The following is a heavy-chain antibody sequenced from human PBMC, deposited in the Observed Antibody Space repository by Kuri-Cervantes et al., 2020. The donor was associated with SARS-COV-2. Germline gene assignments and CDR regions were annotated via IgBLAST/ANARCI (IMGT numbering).Heavy chain of an antibody. CDR3: TEVDYYDSSGYVG. J-gene: IGHJ4*02. V-gene: IGHV3-15*07. CDR2: IKSKTDGGTT. Sequence: GGSLRLSCAASGFTFSSYGMHWVRQAPGKGLEWVGRIKSKTDGGTTDYAAPVKGRFTISRDDSKNTLYLQMNSLKTEDTAVYYCTEVDYYDSSGYVGWGQGTLVTVSS. CDR1: GFTFSSYG. D-gene: IGHD3-22*01.